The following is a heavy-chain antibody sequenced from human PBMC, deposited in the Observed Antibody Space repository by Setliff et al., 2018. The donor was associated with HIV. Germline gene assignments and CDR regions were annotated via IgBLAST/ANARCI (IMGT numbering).Heavy chain of an antibody. CDR1: GYTFTNYF. CDR3: ATVRIGGATEFDY. D-gene: IGHD1-26*01. CDR2: VDPEDGET. J-gene: IGHJ4*02. V-gene: IGHV1-69-2*01. Sequence: ASVKVSCKASGYTFTNYFMHWVRQAPGEGLEWVGRVDPEDGETRYAMKFQGSVTISADTSTDTTYLSLTSLRAQDTAVYYCATVRIGGATEFDYWGQGTVVTVSS.